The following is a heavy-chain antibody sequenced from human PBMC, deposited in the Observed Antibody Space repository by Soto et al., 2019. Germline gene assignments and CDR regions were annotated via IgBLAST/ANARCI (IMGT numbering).Heavy chain of an antibody. V-gene: IGHV1-69*01. CDR1: GGTFSSYA. J-gene: IGHJ3*02. Sequence: QVQLVQSGAEVMKPGSSVKVSCKASGGTFSSYAISWVRQAPGHGLEWMGGIVPLFNTSHYAQNFQGRVTITADELTNTAHSVLSSLRYEDTAVYYCARDPVDYDRNLGSFDIWGQGTMVTVSS. D-gene: IGHD4-17*01. CDR2: IVPLFNTS. CDR3: ARDPVDYDRNLGSFDI.